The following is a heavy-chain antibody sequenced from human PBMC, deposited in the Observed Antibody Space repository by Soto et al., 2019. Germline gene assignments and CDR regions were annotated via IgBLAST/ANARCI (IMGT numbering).Heavy chain of an antibody. V-gene: IGHV1-2*04. CDR3: AGAALGYCSGGSCQTTHGGVYYYGMDV. J-gene: IGHJ6*02. Sequence: GASVKVSCKASGYTFTGYYMHWVRQAPGQGLEWMGWINPNSGGTNYAQKFQGWVTMTRDTSISTAYMELSRLRSDDTAVYYCAGAALGYCSGGSCQTTHGGVYYYGMDVWGQGTTVAVSS. CDR1: GYTFTGYY. D-gene: IGHD2-15*01. CDR2: INPNSGGT.